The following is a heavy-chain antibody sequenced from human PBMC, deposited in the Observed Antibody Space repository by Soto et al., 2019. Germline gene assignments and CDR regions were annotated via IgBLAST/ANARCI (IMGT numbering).Heavy chain of an antibody. Sequence: EVQLLVSGGGMVEPRGSLKLSCAASGFYFGTYVMNWVRQAPGKGLEWVSGIRGSGGRVYSADSVKGRFTITRDNSMNTQHLKINTMRAEDKAIYYCTMPRIYDTGTNDYHRDALDIWGQGTQITVSS. J-gene: IGHJ3*02. CDR3: TMPRIYDTGTNDYHRDALDI. CDR2: IRGSGGRV. CDR1: GFYFGTYV. V-gene: IGHV3-23*01. D-gene: IGHD3-22*01.